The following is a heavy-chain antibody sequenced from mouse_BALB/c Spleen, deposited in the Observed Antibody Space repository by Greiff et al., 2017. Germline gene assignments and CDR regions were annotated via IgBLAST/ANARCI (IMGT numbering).Heavy chain of an antibody. V-gene: IGHV1-9*01. CDR2: ILPGSGST. CDR1: GYTFSSYW. J-gene: IGHJ3*01. CDR3: ARGGRGFAY. Sequence: VQRVESGAELMKPGASVKISCKATGYTFSSYWIEWVKQRPGHGLEWIGEILPGSGSTNYNEKFTGKATFTADTSSNTAYMQLSSLTSEDSAVYYCARGGRGFAYWGQGTLVTVSA.